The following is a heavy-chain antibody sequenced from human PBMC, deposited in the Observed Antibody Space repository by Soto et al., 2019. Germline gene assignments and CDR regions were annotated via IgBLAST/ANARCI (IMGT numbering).Heavy chain of an antibody. J-gene: IGHJ4*02. CDR2: ISGSGVDT. CDR1: GFTFRNYA. V-gene: IGHV3-23*01. D-gene: IGHD3-10*01. Sequence: PGGSLRLSCVASGFTFRNYAINWVRQAPGKGLEWVSGISGSGVDTYYPDSLKGRFTISRDNSKNTVYLQMNSLRAEDTALYYCAGVEYGVRGVIINDYWGQGALVTVSS. CDR3: AGVEYGVRGVIINDY.